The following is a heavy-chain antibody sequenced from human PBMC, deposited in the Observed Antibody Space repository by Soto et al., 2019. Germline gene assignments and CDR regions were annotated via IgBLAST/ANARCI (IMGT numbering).Heavy chain of an antibody. V-gene: IGHV4-61*01. D-gene: IGHD6-6*01. Sequence: PSETLSLPCIVSGSSVSSGSYYWSWIRQPPGKGLEWIGYIYYSGSTNYNPSLKSRVTISVATSKNQFSLKLSSVTAADTAVYFCAGARGSSSPSYYYYGMEVWGQGTTVAVSS. J-gene: IGHJ6*02. CDR1: GSSVSSGSYY. CDR3: AGARGSSSPSYYYYGMEV. CDR2: IYYSGST.